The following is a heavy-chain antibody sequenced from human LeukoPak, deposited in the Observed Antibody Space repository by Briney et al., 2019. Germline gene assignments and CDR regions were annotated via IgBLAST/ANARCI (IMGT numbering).Heavy chain of an antibody. V-gene: IGHV4-59*01. Sequence: SETLSLTSTVSGGSINNYYWTWIRQPPGKGLEWIGYIYSSGTTSYNPSLKSRVTISVDTSRNQFSLRLSSVTAADTAVYYCARDASKYGPYYFAMDVWGQGTTVTVSS. CDR1: GGSINNYY. CDR3: ARDASKYGPYYFAMDV. D-gene: IGHD4-11*01. CDR2: IYSSGTT. J-gene: IGHJ6*02.